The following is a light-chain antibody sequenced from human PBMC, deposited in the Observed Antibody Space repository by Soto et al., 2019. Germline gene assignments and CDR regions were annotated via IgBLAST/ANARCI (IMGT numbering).Light chain of an antibody. V-gene: IGKV3-15*01. CDR1: QSISSE. CDR2: GAS. J-gene: IGKJ2*01. CDR3: QQGHNLPLT. Sequence: EIVMTQSPATLSVSPGESATLSCRASQSISSELAWYQQKPGQPPRLLIYGASTRATGVPARFTGSGSGSDFTLTIHGLQSEDFAVYYCQQGHNLPLTFGQGTRLEI.